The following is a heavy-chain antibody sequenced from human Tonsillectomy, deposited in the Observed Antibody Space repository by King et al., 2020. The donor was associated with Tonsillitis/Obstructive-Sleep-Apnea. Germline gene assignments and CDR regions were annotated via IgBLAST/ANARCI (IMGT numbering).Heavy chain of an antibody. CDR1: GYTFTSYY. V-gene: IGHV1-46*01. CDR3: ARGDPLGSSWYSPANYGMDV. Sequence: QLVQSGAEVKKPGASVKVSCKASGYTFTSYYMHWVRQAPGQGLEWMGIINPSGGSTSYAQKFQGRVTMTRDTSTSTVYMELSSLRSEDTAVYYCARGDPLGSSWYSPANYGMDVWGQGTTVTVSS. J-gene: IGHJ6*02. D-gene: IGHD6-13*01. CDR2: INPSGGST.